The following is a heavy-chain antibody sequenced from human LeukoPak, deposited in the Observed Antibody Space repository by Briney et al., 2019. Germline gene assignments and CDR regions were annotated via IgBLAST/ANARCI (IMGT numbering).Heavy chain of an antibody. Sequence: QPGGSLRLSCAASGFTFSSYAMSWVRQAPGKGLEWVSAISGSGGSTYYADSVKGRLTISRDNSKNTLYLQMNSLRAEDTAVYYCAKDRRFGELYFDYWGQGTLVTVSS. D-gene: IGHD3-10*01. CDR1: GFTFSSYA. V-gene: IGHV3-23*01. J-gene: IGHJ4*02. CDR2: ISGSGGST. CDR3: AKDRRFGELYFDY.